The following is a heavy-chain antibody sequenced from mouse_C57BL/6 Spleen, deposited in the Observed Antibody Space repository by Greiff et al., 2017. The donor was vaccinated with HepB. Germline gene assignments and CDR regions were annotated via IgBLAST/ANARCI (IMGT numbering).Heavy chain of an antibody. CDR3: TLLSLDY. V-gene: IGHV14-4*01. J-gene: IGHJ2*01. CDR2: IDPENGDT. D-gene: IGHD1-1*01. Sequence: VQLQQSGAELVRPGASVKLSCTASGFNIKDDYMHWVKQRPEQGLEWIGWIDPENGDTEYASKFQGKATITADTSSNTAYLQLSSLTAEDTAVYYCTLLSLDYWGQGTTLTVSS. CDR1: GFNIKDDY.